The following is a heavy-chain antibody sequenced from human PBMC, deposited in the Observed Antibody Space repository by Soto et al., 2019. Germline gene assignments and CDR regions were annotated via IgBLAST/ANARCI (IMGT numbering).Heavy chain of an antibody. Sequence: EVQLLESGGGLVQPGGSLRLSCAASGFTFSSYAMSWVRQAPGKGLEWVSAISGSGGSTYYADSVKGRLTISRDNSKNTLYLQMNSLRDEDTAVYYCAKVSGILTTVTPLIQYYFDYWGQGTLVTVSS. CDR3: AKVSGILTTVTPLIQYYFDY. V-gene: IGHV3-23*01. D-gene: IGHD4-17*01. CDR1: GFTFSSYA. J-gene: IGHJ4*02. CDR2: ISGSGGST.